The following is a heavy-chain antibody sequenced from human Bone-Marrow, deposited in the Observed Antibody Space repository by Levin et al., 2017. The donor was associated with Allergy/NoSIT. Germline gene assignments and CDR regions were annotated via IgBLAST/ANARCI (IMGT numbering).Heavy chain of an antibody. Sequence: SETLSLTCAVYGGSFSGYYWSWIRQPPGKGLEWIGEINHSGSTNYNPSLKSRVTISVDTSKNQFSLKLSSVTAADTAVYYCARGFPSGGVGATTDYWGQGTLVTVSS. CDR1: GGSFSGYY. J-gene: IGHJ4*02. V-gene: IGHV4-34*01. D-gene: IGHD1-26*01. CDR2: INHSGST. CDR3: ARGFPSGGVGATTDY.